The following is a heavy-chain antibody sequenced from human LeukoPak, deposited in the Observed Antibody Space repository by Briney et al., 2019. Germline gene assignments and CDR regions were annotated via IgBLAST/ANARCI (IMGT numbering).Heavy chain of an antibody. Sequence: GGSLRLSCAASGFTFSSYAMHWVRQAPGKGLEWVAVISYDGSNKYYADSVKGRFTISRDNSKNTLYLQMNSLRAEDTAVYYCARDVGATSSFDYWGQGTLVTVSS. CDR2: ISYDGSNK. D-gene: IGHD1-26*01. V-gene: IGHV3-30-3*01. CDR3: ARDVGATSSFDY. CDR1: GFTFSSYA. J-gene: IGHJ4*02.